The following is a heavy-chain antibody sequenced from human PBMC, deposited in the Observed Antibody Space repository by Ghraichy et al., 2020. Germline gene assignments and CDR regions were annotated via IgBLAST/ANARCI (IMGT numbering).Heavy chain of an antibody. CDR2: IYYSGGT. D-gene: IGHD2-2*02. CDR1: GGSISSHF. V-gene: IGHV4-59*08. Sequence: SETLSLTCTVSGGSISSHFWSWIRQPPGKGLEWIGYIYYSGGTNYNPSFKSRVTISADSVKNQFSLKLSSVTAADTAVYYCARHFVVVPAAIMSSYYYGMDVWGQGTTVTVS. J-gene: IGHJ6*02. CDR3: ARHFVVVPAAIMSSYYYGMDV.